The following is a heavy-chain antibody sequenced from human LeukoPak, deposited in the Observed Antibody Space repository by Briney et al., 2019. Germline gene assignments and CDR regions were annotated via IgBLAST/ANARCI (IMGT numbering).Heavy chain of an antibody. Sequence: GGSLRLSCAASGFTVSSNYMNWVRQAPGKGLEWVSVIYSGVSTYYADSVKGRFTISRDNSKNTLYLQMNSLRAEDTAVYYCAGDLGAWSTVAEDSDSYWGQGTLVTVSS. CDR3: AGDLGAWSTVAEDSDSY. CDR2: IYSGVST. D-gene: IGHD3-16*01. J-gene: IGHJ4*02. CDR1: GFTVSSNY. V-gene: IGHV3-66*01.